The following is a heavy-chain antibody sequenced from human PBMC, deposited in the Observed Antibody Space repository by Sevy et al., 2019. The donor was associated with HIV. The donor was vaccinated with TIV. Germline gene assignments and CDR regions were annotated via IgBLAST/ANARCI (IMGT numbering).Heavy chain of an antibody. D-gene: IGHD6-13*01. J-gene: IGHJ3*02. CDR1: GFTFSSYA. CDR2: LSGSGGST. CDR3: AKDRVWELGDAFDI. Sequence: GGSLRLSCAASGFTFSSYAMNWVRQAPGKGLEWVSGLSGSGGSTNYADSVKGRATISRNNSKNTRYLQMGSLRAEDTAVYYCAKDRVWELGDAFDIWGQGTMVTVSS. V-gene: IGHV3-23*01.